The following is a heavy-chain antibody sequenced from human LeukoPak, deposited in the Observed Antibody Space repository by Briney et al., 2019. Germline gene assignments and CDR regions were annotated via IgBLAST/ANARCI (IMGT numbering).Heavy chain of an antibody. V-gene: IGHV4-28*01. J-gene: IGHJ4*02. CDR1: TYSIGSSHW. D-gene: IGHD1-26*01. CDR2: IYYSGST. CDR3: ARLYSGSYYFFDY. Sequence: SETLSLTCAVSTYSIGSSHWWGWIRQTPGKGLEWIGHIYYSGSTYYNPSLKSRVTMSVDTSKNQFSLKLSSVTAVDTAVYYCARLYSGSYYFFDYWGQGTLVTVSS.